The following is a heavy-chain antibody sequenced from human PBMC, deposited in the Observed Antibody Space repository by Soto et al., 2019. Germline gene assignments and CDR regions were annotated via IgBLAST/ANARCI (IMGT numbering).Heavy chain of an antibody. D-gene: IGHD3-16*02. CDR3: AKDPLEDYVWGSYRPADY. J-gene: IGHJ4*02. Sequence: EVQLLESGGGLVQPGGSLRLSCAASGFTFISYAMSWVRQAPGQGLGWVSTISGSGGRTYYADSVKGRFTISRDNSKNTMYLQMNSLRAEDTAVYYCAKDPLEDYVWGSYRPADYWGQGTLVTVSS. CDR1: GFTFISYA. V-gene: IGHV3-23*01. CDR2: ISGSGGRT.